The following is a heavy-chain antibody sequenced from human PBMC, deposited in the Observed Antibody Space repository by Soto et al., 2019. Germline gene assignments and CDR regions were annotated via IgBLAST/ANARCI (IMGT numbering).Heavy chain of an antibody. CDR3: ARDERVEGRLEY. CDR2: MRAAKGNT. Sequence: QVQLVQSGAEVKKPGASVKGSCKASGYTFTRYGISWVRQAPGQGLEWMGWMRAAKGNTYYAQKFQGGVTMTPDTSTSTAYMELRSLRSDDTAVYYCARDERVEGRLEYWGQGTLVTVSA. CDR1: GYTFTRYG. V-gene: IGHV1-18*01. D-gene: IGHD3-3*01. J-gene: IGHJ4*02.